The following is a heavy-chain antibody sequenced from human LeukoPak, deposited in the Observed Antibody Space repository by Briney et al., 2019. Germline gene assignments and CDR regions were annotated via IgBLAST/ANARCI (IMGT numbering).Heavy chain of an antibody. CDR3: ARSASIVGATPYYFDY. D-gene: IGHD1-26*01. J-gene: IGHJ4*02. CDR1: GGTFSSYA. V-gene: IGHV1-69*05. CDR2: IIPIFSTA. Sequence: ASVKVSCKASGGTFSSYAISWVRQAPGQGLEWMGGIIPIFSTANYAQKFQGRVTITTDESTSTAYMELSSLRSEDTAVYYCARSASIVGATPYYFDYWGQGTLVTVSS.